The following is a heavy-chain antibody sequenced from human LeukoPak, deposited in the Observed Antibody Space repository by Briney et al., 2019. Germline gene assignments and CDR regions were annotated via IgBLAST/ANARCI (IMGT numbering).Heavy chain of an antibody. CDR3: AKDRGEWDQPQRPFDY. V-gene: IGHV3-23*01. Sequence: GGSLRLSCAASGFTFSNYAMTWVRQAPGKGLEWVSVISGVGSNTDYADSVKGRFTISRDNSKNTLYLQMNSLRAEDTAVYYCAKDRGEWDQPQRPFDYWGQGTLVTVPS. CDR2: ISGVGSNT. D-gene: IGHD1-26*01. J-gene: IGHJ4*02. CDR1: GFTFSNYA.